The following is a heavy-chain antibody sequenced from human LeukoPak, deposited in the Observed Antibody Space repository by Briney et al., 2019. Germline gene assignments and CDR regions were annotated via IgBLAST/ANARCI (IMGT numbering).Heavy chain of an antibody. CDR3: VRDLGGRSGH. Sequence: GGSLRLSCAASGFTFSSNWMHWVLQAPGNGLVWVSRINEDGSTTNYADSVKGRSTIFRDNAKNTLYLQMNSLRAEDTAVYYCVRDLGGRSGHWGQGTLVTVSS. CDR2: INEDGSTT. V-gene: IGHV3-74*01. CDR1: GFTFSSNW. D-gene: IGHD1-26*01. J-gene: IGHJ4*02.